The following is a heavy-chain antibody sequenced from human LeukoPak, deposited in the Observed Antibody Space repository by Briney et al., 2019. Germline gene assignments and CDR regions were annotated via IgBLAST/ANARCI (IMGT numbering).Heavy chain of an antibody. V-gene: IGHV1-69*06. CDR3: ATEDHGAYYFDY. D-gene: IGHD4-17*01. CDR1: GGTFSSYA. J-gene: IGHJ4*02. CDR2: IIPIFGTA. Sequence: ASVKVSCKASGGTFSSYAISWVRQAPGQGLEWMGGIIPIFGTANYAQKFQGRVTITADKSTSTAYMELRSLRSDDTAVYYCATEDHGAYYFDYWGQGTLVTVSS.